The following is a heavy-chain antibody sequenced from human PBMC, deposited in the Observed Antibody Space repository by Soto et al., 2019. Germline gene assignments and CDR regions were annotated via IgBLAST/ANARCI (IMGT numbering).Heavy chain of an antibody. CDR3: ARDTLRRGLYGMDV. J-gene: IGHJ6*02. D-gene: IGHD3-22*01. CDR2: IYYSGST. V-gene: IGHV4-31*03. Sequence: QVQLQESGPGLVKPSQTLSLTCTVSGGSISSGGYYWSWIRQHPGKGLEWIGYIYYSGSTYYNPSLKSRVNISVDTSKNQFSLKLSSVTAADTAVYYCARDTLRRGLYGMDVWGQGTTVTVSS. CDR1: GGSISSGGYY.